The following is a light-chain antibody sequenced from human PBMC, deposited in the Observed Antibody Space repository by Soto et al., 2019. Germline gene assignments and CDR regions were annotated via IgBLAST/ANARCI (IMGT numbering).Light chain of an antibody. CDR3: LLYYGGVRV. CDR2: STS. Sequence: QTVVTQEPSLSVSPGGIVTLTCASSTGAVTSTFYPNWFQQKPGQAPRSLIYSTSNRHPWTPARFSGSLLGVRAALTLSSVQPEDEADYYCLLYYGGVRVFGGGTKLTVL. J-gene: IGLJ2*01. V-gene: IGLV7-43*01. CDR1: TGAVTSTFY.